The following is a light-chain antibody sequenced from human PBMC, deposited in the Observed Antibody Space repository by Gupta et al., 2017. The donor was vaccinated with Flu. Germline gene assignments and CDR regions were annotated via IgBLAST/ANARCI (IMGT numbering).Light chain of an antibody. CDR1: QSFSTW. V-gene: IGKV1-5*03. J-gene: IGKJ5*01. CDR3: LQYNTFPMT. CDR2: KAS. Sequence: DIQMTQSPSTLSASVGDRVTITCRASQSFSTWLAWYQQKPGKVPKLLIYKASTLQSGVPSRFSGSGSGTEFTLTISGLQPEDFGTYYCLQYNTFPMTFGQGTRLEVK.